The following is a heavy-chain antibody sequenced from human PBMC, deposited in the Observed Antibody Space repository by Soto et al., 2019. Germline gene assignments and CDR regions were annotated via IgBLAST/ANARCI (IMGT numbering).Heavy chain of an antibody. J-gene: IGHJ5*02. Sequence: ASVKVSCKASGYTFTRYTMNWVRQAPGQRLEWMGWINPDNGNTKASQKFQDRVIITRDTSASTAYMDLSSLRSEDTAVYYCARGLATGQLDLWGQGTLVTVSS. CDR1: GYTFTRYT. D-gene: IGHD2-2*01. CDR2: INPDNGNT. V-gene: IGHV1-3*01. CDR3: ARGLATGQLDL.